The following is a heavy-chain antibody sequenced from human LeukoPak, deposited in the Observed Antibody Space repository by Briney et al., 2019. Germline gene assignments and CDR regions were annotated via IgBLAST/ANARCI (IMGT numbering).Heavy chain of an antibody. CDR2: ISSSSSTI. CDR1: GFTFSSYS. J-gene: IGHJ4*02. D-gene: IGHD5-12*01. CDR3: AKDTGYAIVAAIYGHYFDY. V-gene: IGHV3-48*01. Sequence: PGGSLRLSCAASGFTFSSYSMNWVRQAPGKGLEWVSYISSSSSTIYYADSVKGRFTISRDNSKNTLYLQMNSLRADDTAVYYCAKDTGYAIVAAIYGHYFDYWGRGTLVTVSS.